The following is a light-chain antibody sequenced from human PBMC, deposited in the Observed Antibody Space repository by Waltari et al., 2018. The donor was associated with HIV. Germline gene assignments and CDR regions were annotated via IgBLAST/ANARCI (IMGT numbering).Light chain of an antibody. Sequence: SSELTQDPAVSVALGQTVKIACLGDSLRKYYVSWSRLRPGQAPKLLVYGKNSRPSGIPDRFAASSSGNRAFLTITGARAEDEADYYCACWDRSGDYILFGGGTSLTGL. V-gene: IGLV3-19*01. J-gene: IGLJ2*01. CDR3: ACWDRSGDYIL. CDR2: GKN. CDR1: SLRKYY.